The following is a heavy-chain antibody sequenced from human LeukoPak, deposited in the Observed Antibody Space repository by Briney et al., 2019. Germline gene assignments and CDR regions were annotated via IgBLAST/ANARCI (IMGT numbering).Heavy chain of an antibody. Sequence: GGSLRLSCAAAGFTFSSYSMSWVRQAPGKGLEWVANIKQDGSEKYYVDSVKGRFTISRDNAKNSLYLQMNSLRAEDTAVYYCARDRAGYYGSGSYSLYAFDIWGQGTMVTVSS. CDR3: ARDRAGYYGSGSYSLYAFDI. CDR2: IKQDGSEK. CDR1: GFTFSSYS. D-gene: IGHD3-10*01. J-gene: IGHJ3*02. V-gene: IGHV3-7*01.